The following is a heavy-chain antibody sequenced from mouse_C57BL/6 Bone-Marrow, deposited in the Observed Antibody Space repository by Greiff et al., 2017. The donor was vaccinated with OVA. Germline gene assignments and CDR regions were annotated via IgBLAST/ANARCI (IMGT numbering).Heavy chain of an antibody. CDR2: IDPSDSYT. CDR3: ARRGAWLDY. CDR1: GYTFTSYW. Sequence: QVHLQQPGAELVRPGTSVKLSCKASGYTFTSYWMHCVKQRPGQGLEWIGVIDPSDSYTNYNQKFKGKATLTVDTSSSPAYLQLSSLTYEDAAVYYCARRGAWLDYWGQGTLVTVSA. J-gene: IGHJ3*01. V-gene: IGHV1-59*01.